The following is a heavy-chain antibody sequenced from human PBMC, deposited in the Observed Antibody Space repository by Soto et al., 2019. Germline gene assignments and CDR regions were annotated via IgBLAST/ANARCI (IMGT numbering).Heavy chain of an antibody. D-gene: IGHD3-3*01. CDR1: GFTFSSYA. CDR2: ISGSGGST. CDR3: AKDYLLYYDGPMSAFDI. J-gene: IGHJ3*02. V-gene: IGHV3-23*01. Sequence: GGSLRLSCAASGFTFSSYAMSWVRQAPGKGLEWVSAISGSGGSTYYADSVKGRFTISRDNSKNTLYLQMNSLRAEDTAVYYCAKDYLLYYDGPMSAFDIWGQGTMVTVSS.